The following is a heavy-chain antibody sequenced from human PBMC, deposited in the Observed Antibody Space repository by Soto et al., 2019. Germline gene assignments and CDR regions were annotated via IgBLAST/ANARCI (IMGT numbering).Heavy chain of an antibody. CDR2: IYYSGST. D-gene: IGHD3-16*01. V-gene: IGHV4-59*08. CDR3: ARGFTGA. J-gene: IGHJ4*02. CDR1: GGSISSYY. Sequence: QVQLQESGPGLVKPSETLSLTCTVSGGSISSYYWSWIRQPPGKGLEWIGYIYYSGSTNYNPSHKSRVTISVDTSKDQFSLKLSSVTAADTAVYYCARGFTGAWGQGTLVTVSS.